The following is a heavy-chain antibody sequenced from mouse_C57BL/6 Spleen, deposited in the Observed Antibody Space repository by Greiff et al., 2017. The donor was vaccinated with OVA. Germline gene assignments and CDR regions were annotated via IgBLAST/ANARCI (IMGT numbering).Heavy chain of an antibody. CDR2: IDPEDGDT. CDR1: GFNIKDYY. CDR3: TGAYSNSFAY. Sequence: EVQLQQSGAELVRPGASVKLSCTASGFNIKDYYMHWVKQRPEQGLEWIGRIDPEDGDTESAPKFQGKATMTADTSSNTAYLQLSSLTSEDTAVYYCTGAYSNSFAYWGQGTLVTVSA. J-gene: IGHJ3*01. D-gene: IGHD2-5*01. V-gene: IGHV14-1*01.